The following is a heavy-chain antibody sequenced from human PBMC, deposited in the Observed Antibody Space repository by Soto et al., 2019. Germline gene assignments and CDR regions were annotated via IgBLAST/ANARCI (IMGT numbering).Heavy chain of an antibody. Sequence: QVQLQQWGAGLLKPSETLSLTCAVYGGSFSGYYWSWIRQPPGKGLEWIGEINHSGSTNYNPSLKSRVTISVDTSKNPFSLKLSSVTAADTAVYYCASKTGSGRTRNWFDPWGQGTLVTVSS. J-gene: IGHJ5*02. V-gene: IGHV4-34*01. CDR3: ASKTGSGRTRNWFDP. CDR1: GGSFSGYY. D-gene: IGHD3-10*01. CDR2: INHSGST.